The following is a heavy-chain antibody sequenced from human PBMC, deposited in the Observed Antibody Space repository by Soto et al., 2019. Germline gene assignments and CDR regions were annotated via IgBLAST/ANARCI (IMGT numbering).Heavy chain of an antibody. Sequence: GESLKISCKGSGYSFADYWIAWVRQMPGKGLECMGTISPGDSDIRYSPSFRGHVTISADNSISTAYLQWSSLRASDTAIYYCEGQLRQYRGSWYGFDIWGQGTMVTVSS. CDR1: GYSFADYW. D-gene: IGHD6-13*01. CDR2: ISPGDSDI. V-gene: IGHV5-51*01. J-gene: IGHJ3*02. CDR3: EGQLRQYRGSWYGFDI.